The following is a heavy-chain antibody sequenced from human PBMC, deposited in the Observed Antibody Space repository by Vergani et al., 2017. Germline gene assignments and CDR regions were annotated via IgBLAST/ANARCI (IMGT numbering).Heavy chain of an antibody. CDR2: IYYSGST. CDR1: GGSISSGGYY. V-gene: IGHV4-31*03. J-gene: IGHJ4*02. CDR3: AREISGWAVDY. Sequence: QVQLQESGPGLVKPSQTLSLTCTVSGGSISSGGYYCSWIRQHPGKGLGWIGYIYYSGSTYYNPSLKSRVTISVDTSKNQFSLKLSSVTAADTAVYYCAREISGWAVDYWGQGTLVTVSS. D-gene: IGHD6-19*01.